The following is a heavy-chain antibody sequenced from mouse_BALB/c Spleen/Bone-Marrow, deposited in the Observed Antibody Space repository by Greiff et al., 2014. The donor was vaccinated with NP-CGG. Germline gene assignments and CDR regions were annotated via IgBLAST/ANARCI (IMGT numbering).Heavy chain of an antibody. V-gene: IGHV5-9-3*01. CDR2: ISSGGSYT. Sequence: EVQVVESGGGLVKPGGSLKLSCAASGFTFSSYAMSWVRQSPEKRLEWVATISSGGSYTYYPDSVKGRFTISRDNAKNTLYLQMSSLRSEDTAMYYCARLSCYGHTMDYWGQGTSVTVSS. D-gene: IGHD2-10*01. CDR1: GFTFSSYA. J-gene: IGHJ4*01. CDR3: ARLSCYGHTMDY.